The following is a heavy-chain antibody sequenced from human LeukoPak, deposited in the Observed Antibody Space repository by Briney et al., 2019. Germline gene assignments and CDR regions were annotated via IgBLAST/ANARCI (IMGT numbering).Heavy chain of an antibody. Sequence: SETLSLTGAVYGGSLSGCCWSWFRQPPGKGLEWIGEINHSGSTKYNPSLKSRVTMSLDTSDNQFSLRLSSVTAADTAVYYCARRDFYGLGSNYWGQGTLVTVSS. CDR2: INHSGST. D-gene: IGHD3-10*01. J-gene: IGHJ4*02. V-gene: IGHV4-34*01. CDR3: ARRDFYGLGSNY. CDR1: GGSLSGCC.